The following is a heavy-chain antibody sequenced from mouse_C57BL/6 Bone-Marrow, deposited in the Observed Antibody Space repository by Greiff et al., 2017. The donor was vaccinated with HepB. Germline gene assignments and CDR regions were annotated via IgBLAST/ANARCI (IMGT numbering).Heavy chain of an antibody. D-gene: IGHD2-1*01. CDR2: ISSGDSYT. CDR3: ARHIYYGNYYAMDY. Sequence: EVHLVESGGDLVKPGGSLKLSCAASGFTFSSYGMSWVRQTPDKRLEWVATISSGDSYTYYPDSVKGRFTISIDNAKNTLYLQMSSLKSEDTAMYYCARHIYYGNYYAMDYWGQGTSVTVSS. CDR1: GFTFSSYG. V-gene: IGHV5-6*01. J-gene: IGHJ4*01.